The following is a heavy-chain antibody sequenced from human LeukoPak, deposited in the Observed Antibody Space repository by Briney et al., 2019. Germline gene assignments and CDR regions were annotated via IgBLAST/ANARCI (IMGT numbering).Heavy chain of an antibody. CDR2: INHSGST. CDR3: ARLEYQPLSYYFDY. Sequence: SETLSLTCTVSGGSISSGDYYWSWIRQPPGKGLEWMGEINHSGSTNYNPSLKSRVTISVDTSKNQFSLKLSSVTAADTAVYYCARLEYQPLSYYFDYWGQGTLVTVSS. V-gene: IGHV4-39*07. CDR1: GGSISSGDYY. J-gene: IGHJ4*02. D-gene: IGHD2-2*01.